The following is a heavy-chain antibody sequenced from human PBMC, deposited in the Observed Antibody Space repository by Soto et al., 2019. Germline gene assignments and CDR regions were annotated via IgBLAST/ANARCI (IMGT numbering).Heavy chain of an antibody. Sequence: PSETLSLTCTVSGGSISSYYWSWIRQPPGKGLEWIGYIYSSGSTLYNPSLKSRVIISVDTSMNQFSLKLSSVTAADTAVYYCARDSLAFFDSWGQGTLVTVSS. CDR2: IYSSGST. CDR1: GGSISSYY. V-gene: IGHV4-59*01. D-gene: IGHD5-12*01. CDR3: ARDSLAFFDS. J-gene: IGHJ4*02.